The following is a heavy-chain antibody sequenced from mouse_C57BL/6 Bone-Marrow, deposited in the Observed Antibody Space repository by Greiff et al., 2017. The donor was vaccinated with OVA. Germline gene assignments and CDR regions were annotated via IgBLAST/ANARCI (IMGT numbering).Heavy chain of an antibody. CDR2: IDPSDSET. CDR3: VLRGYSNYSYYAMDY. V-gene: IGHV1-52*01. D-gene: IGHD2-5*01. J-gene: IGHJ4*01. CDR1: GYTFTSYW. Sequence: QVQLQQPGAELVRPGSSVKLSCKASGYTFTSYWMHWVKQRPIQGLEWIGNIDPSDSETHYNQKFKDKATLTVDNSSSTASMQLSSLTSEDSAVYYCVLRGYSNYSYYAMDYWGQGTSVTVSS.